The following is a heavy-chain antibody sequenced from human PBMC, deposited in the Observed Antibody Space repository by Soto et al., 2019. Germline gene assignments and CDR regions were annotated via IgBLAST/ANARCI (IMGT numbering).Heavy chain of an antibody. Sequence: ALVKVSCKASGYTFTSYGISWVRQAPGQGLEWMGWISAYNGNTNYAQKLQGRVTMTTDTSTSTAYMELRSLRSDDTAVYYCARVVLEWYYYYYGMDVWGQGTTVTVSS. D-gene: IGHD3-3*01. CDR2: ISAYNGNT. V-gene: IGHV1-18*01. J-gene: IGHJ6*02. CDR3: ARVVLEWYYYYYGMDV. CDR1: GYTFTSYG.